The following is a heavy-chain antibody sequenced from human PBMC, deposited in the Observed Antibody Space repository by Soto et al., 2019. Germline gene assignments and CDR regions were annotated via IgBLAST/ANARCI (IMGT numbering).Heavy chain of an antibody. CDR1: GGSISSGGYY. CDR3: ARVRLRYNWAPDAFAI. Sequence: QVQLQESGPGLVKPSQTLSLTCTVSGGSISSGGYYWSWIRQHPGKGLEWIGYIYYSGSTYYNPSLKSRVTISVDRSKNQLSLKLSSVTAADTAVYYCARVRLRYNWAPDAFAIWGQGTMVTVSS. D-gene: IGHD1-20*01. V-gene: IGHV4-31*03. J-gene: IGHJ3*02. CDR2: IYYSGST.